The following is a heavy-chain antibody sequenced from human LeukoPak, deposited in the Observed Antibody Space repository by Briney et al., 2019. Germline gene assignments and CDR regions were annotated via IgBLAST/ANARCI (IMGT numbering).Heavy chain of an antibody. CDR3: ARGLSVLRFLEWTKVNWFDP. Sequence: SETLSLTCAVYGGSFSGYYWSWIRQPPGKGLKWIGEINHSGSANYNPSLKSRVTISVDTSKNQFSLKLSSVTAADTAVYYCARGLSVLRFLEWTKVNWFDPWGQGTLVTVSS. CDR1: GGSFSGYY. D-gene: IGHD3-3*01. J-gene: IGHJ5*02. V-gene: IGHV4-34*01. CDR2: INHSGSA.